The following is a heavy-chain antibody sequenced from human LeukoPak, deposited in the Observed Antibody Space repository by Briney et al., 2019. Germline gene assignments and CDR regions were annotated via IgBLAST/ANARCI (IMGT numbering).Heavy chain of an antibody. V-gene: IGHV4-38-2*02. CDR3: ARAVGLLDAFDI. D-gene: IGHD2-15*01. Sequence: SETLSLTCTVSGYSISSGYYWGWIRQPPGKGLEWIGSIYHSGSTYYNPSLKSRVTISVDTSKNQFSLKLSSVTAADTAVYYCARAVGLLDAFDIWGQGTMVTVSS. CDR2: IYHSGST. CDR1: GYSISSGYY. J-gene: IGHJ3*02.